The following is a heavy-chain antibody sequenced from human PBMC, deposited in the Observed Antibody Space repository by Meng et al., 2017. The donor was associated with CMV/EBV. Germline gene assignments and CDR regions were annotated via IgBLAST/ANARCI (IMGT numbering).Heavy chain of an antibody. J-gene: IGHJ4*02. V-gene: IGHV1-46*01. CDR2: INPSGGST. CDR1: GYTFTSYY. Sequence: ASVKVSCKASGYTFTSYYMHWVRQAPGQGLEWMGIINPSGGSTSYAQKFQGRVTMTRDTSTSTVYMELSSLRSEDTAVYYCARLVRRGGTTFRHSDRDFDYWGQGTLVTVPQ. CDR3: ARLVRRGGTTFRHSDRDFDY. D-gene: IGHD1-1*01.